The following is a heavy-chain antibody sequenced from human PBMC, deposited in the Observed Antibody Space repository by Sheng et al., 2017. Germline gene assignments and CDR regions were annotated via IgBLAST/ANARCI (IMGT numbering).Heavy chain of an antibody. Sequence: QVQLQQWGAGLLKPSETLSLTCAVYGGSFSGYYWSWIRQPPGKGLEWIGEINHSGSTNYNPSLKSRVTISVDTSKNQFSLKLSSVTAADTAVYYCARVIRGWTQYYFDYWGQGTLVTVSS. CDR3: ARVIRGWTQYYFDY. J-gene: IGHJ4*02. V-gene: IGHV4-34*01. CDR2: INHSGST. D-gene: IGHD5-18*01. CDR1: GGSFSGYY.